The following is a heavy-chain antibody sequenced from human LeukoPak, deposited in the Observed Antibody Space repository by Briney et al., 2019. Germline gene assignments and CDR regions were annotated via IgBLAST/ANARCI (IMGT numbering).Heavy chain of an antibody. CDR3: AKVSSWLEEY. J-gene: IGHJ4*02. CDR1: GFTFDDYA. D-gene: IGHD6-13*01. Sequence: GRSLRLSCAASGFTFDDYAMHWVRQAPGKGLEWVSGISWNSGSIGYADSVKGRFTISRDNAKNSLYLQMNSLRAEDTALYYCAKVSSWLEEYWGQGTLVTVSS. V-gene: IGHV3-9*01. CDR2: ISWNSGSI.